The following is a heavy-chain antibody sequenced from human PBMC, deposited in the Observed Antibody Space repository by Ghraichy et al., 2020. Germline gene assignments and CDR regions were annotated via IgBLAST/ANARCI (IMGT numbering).Heavy chain of an antibody. J-gene: IGHJ4*02. Sequence: GSLRLSCTVSGGSISSYYWSWIRQPPGKGLEWIGYIYYSGSTNYNPSLKSRVTISIDTSKNQFSLKLSSVTAADTAMYYCARCVAAHSFDYWGQGTLVTVSS. CDR1: GGSISSYY. V-gene: IGHV4-59*08. CDR2: IYYSGST. CDR3: ARCVAAHSFDY. D-gene: IGHD2-15*01.